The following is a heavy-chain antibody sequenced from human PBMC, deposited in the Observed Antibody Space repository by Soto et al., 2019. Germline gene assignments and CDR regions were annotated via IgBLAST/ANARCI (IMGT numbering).Heavy chain of an antibody. J-gene: IGHJ4*02. D-gene: IGHD2-21*01. CDR1: GGSISSGGYY. CDR2: IYYSGST. CDR3: ARASRGDSDFDY. Sequence: ASETLSLTCTVSGGSISSGGYYWSWIRQHPGKGLEWIGYIYYSGSTYYNPSLKSRVTISVDTSKNQFSLKLSSVTAADTAVYYCARASRGDSDFDYWGQGTLVTVSS. V-gene: IGHV4-31*03.